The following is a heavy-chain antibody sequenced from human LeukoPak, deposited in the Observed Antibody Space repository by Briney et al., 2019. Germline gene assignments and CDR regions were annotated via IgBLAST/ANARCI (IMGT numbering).Heavy chain of an antibody. CDR3: AKSSRYGTGWYGRIDY. CDR2: ISYDGSNK. CDR1: GFTFSSYA. D-gene: IGHD6-19*01. V-gene: IGHV3-30*04. J-gene: IGHJ4*02. Sequence: GRSLRLSCAASGFTFSSYAMHWVRQAPGKGLEWVAVISYDGSNKYYADSVKGRFTISRDNSKNTLFLQMNYLRVEDTAVYYCAKSSRYGTGWYGRIDYWGQGTLVTVSS.